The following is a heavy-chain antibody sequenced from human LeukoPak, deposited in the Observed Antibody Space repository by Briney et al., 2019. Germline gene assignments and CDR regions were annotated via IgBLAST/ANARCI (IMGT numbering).Heavy chain of an antibody. CDR2: TYYRSRWYN. J-gene: IGHJ4*02. CDR3: ARDPGRAYYLDY. Sequence: SQTLSLTCAISGDSVSSNSAAWIWIRQSPSRGLEWLGRTYYRSRWYNDYSVSLRGRITINPDTSKNQFSLQLNSVTPEDTAVYYCARDPGRAYYLDYWGQGAQVTVSS. CDR1: GDSVSSNSAA. V-gene: IGHV6-1*01.